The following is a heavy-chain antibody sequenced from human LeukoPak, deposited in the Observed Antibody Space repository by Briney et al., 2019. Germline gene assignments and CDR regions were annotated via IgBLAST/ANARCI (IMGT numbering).Heavy chain of an antibody. V-gene: IGHV1-2*02. J-gene: IGHJ6*03. CDR2: INPNSGGT. Sequence: ASVKVSCNASGYTFTGYYMHWVRQAPGQGLEWMGWINPNSGGTNYAQKFQGRVTMTRDTSISTAYMELSRLRSDDTAVYYCARDRSAGTFRERNYYMDVWGKGTTVTVSS. CDR3: ARDRSAGTFRERNYYMDV. D-gene: IGHD6-19*01. CDR1: GYTFTGYY.